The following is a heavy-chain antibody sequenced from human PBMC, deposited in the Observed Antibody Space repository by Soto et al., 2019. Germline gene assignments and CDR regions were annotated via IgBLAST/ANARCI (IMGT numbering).Heavy chain of an antibody. V-gene: IGHV3-30-3*01. Sequence: GGSLRLSCAASGFTFSSYAMHWVRQAPGKGLEWVAVISYDGSNKYYADSVKGRFTISRDNSKNTLYLQMNSLRAEDTAVYYCARDFRIVYYYGMDVWGQGTTVTVSS. CDR3: ARDFRIVYYYGMDV. J-gene: IGHJ6*02. D-gene: IGHD1-26*01. CDR1: GFTFSSYA. CDR2: ISYDGSNK.